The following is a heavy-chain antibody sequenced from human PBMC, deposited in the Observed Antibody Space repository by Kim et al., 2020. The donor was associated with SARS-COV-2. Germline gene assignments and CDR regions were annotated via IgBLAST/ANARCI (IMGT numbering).Heavy chain of an antibody. CDR1: GFTVSSNY. Sequence: GGSLRLSCAASGFTVSSNYMSWVRQAPGKGLEWVSVIYSGGSTYYADSVKGRFTISRDNSKNTLYLQMNSLRAEDTAVYYCARGYYDSSGYCDAFDIWGQGTMVTVSS. V-gene: IGHV3-53*01. D-gene: IGHD3-22*01. J-gene: IGHJ3*02. CDR2: IYSGGST. CDR3: ARGYYDSSGYCDAFDI.